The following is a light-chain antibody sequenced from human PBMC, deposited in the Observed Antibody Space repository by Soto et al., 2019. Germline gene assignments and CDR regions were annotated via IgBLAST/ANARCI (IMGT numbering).Light chain of an antibody. CDR2: GAS. CDR1: KSVSSSY. V-gene: IGKV3-20*01. Sequence: SVWEHSXGTLSLYKQEXXXXXXXAIKSVSSSYLAWYQHKXGQAPRLLIYGASXRANGIPDRSTGSGSGTGLTPTISRLETEDFPLYYCQLYGSSPPKFGQRGKLDIK. CDR3: QLYGSSPPK. J-gene: IGKJ1*01.